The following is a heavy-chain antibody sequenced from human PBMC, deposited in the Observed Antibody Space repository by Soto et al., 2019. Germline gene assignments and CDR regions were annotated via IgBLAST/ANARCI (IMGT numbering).Heavy chain of an antibody. J-gene: IGHJ6*01. CDR1: GTIFSSYT. Sequence: QVQLVQSGAEVKKPGSSVRVSCKASGTIFSSYTISWVRQAPGQGLEWMGRIIPILGETNYAKKFQGRVTLNADKSTKLAYMDLTSLRLEDTALYYCARGLGGRMDDW. V-gene: IGHV1-69*08. CDR3: ARGLGGRMDD. CDR2: IIPILGET. D-gene: IGHD3-16*01.